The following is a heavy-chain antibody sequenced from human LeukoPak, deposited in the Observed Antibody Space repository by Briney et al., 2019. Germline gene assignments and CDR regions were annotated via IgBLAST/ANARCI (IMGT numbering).Heavy chain of an antibody. CDR1: GFTFSTAS. CDR2: FDTGFGT. CDR3: ARSSGWWSLDY. D-gene: IGHD6-19*01. Sequence: GGSLRLSCAASGFTFSTASLHWVRQAPGRGLEWVSAFDTGFGTYYPDSLKGRFTISRDNPKNTLFLQMNSLRADDTAVYYCARSSGWWSLDYWGQGTLVIVSS. V-gene: IGHV3-23*01. J-gene: IGHJ4*02.